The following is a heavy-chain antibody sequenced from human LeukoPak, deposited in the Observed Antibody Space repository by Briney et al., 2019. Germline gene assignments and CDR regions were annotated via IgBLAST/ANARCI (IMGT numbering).Heavy chain of an antibody. D-gene: IGHD2-15*01. CDR3: ASRAHCSGGSCYGNWFDP. CDR1: GASISSHY. CDR2: ISYSGIT. V-gene: IGHV4-59*11. J-gene: IGHJ5*02. Sequence: SETLSLTCTVSGASISSHYWSWIRQSPGKGLEWIGYISYSGITNYNHSLKSRVTISVDTSKNHFSLRLSSVPAADTAVYYCASRAHCSGGSCYGNWFDPWGQGTLVTVSS.